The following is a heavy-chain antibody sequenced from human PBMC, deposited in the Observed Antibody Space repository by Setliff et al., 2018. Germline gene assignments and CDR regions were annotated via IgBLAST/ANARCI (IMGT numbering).Heavy chain of an antibody. D-gene: IGHD4-4*01. CDR3: ARGNSNYYLFDI. J-gene: IGHJ3*02. CDR1: GYTFTSYG. CDR2: ISAYNGNT. Sequence: ASVKVSCKASGYTFTSYGISWVRQAPGQGLEWMGWISAYNGNTNYAQKLQGRVTMTTDTSTSTAYMELRSLRPDDTAVYYCARGNSNYYLFDIWGQGAMVTVSS. V-gene: IGHV1-18*01.